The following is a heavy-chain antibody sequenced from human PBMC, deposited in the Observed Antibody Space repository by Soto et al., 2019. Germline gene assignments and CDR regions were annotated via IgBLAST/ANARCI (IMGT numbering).Heavy chain of an antibody. V-gene: IGHV2-70*11. Sequence: SDPTLVNPTQTLTLTCTFSGFSLSTSGMCVSWIRQPPGKALEWLARIDWDDDKYYSTSLKTRLTISKDTSKNQVVLTMTNMDPVDTATYYCARTDRRYCSSTSCYHFDYWGQGTLVTVSS. CDR3: ARTDRRYCSSTSCYHFDY. CDR2: IDWDDDK. J-gene: IGHJ4*02. CDR1: GFSLSTSGMC. D-gene: IGHD2-2*01.